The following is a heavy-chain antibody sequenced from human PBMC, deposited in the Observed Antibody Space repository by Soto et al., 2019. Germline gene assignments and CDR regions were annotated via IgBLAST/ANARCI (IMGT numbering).Heavy chain of an antibody. CDR2: INTYSGST. Sequence: QFQLVQSGAEVKKPGASVKVSCKASGYTFTSYGISWVRQAPGQGIEWMGWINTYSGSTIYAQKLQGRVTMTTDTAKSPAHMELRTLTSDDTAVYFCARDDSPHDYWGQGTLVTVSS. V-gene: IGHV1-18*01. CDR3: ARDDSPHDY. J-gene: IGHJ4*02. D-gene: IGHD2-21*01. CDR1: GYTFTSYG.